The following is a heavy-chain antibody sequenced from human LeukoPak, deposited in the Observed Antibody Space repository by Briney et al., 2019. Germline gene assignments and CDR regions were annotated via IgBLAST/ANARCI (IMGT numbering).Heavy chain of an antibody. J-gene: IGHJ5*02. Sequence: GGSLRLSCAVSGLTFNNYAMSWVRQAPGKGLEWVSGISGRGASKYYADSVKGRFTISRDNGKNTLYLQMNSLGGDDTAVYYCAKDQAAAWGQGTRVTVSS. V-gene: IGHV3-23*01. CDR2: ISGRGASK. CDR1: GLTFNNYA. CDR3: AKDQAAA. D-gene: IGHD6-25*01.